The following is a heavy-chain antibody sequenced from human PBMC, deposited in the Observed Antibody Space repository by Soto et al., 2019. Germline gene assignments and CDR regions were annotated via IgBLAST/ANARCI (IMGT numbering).Heavy chain of an antibody. V-gene: IGHV1-69*05. Sequence: QVQLVQSGAEVKKPGSSVKVSCKASGGTFSRYAISWVRQAPGQGLEWMGGIIPLFGTANYAQKFQGRVTITXDETTXXAYMELRRLRSEDTAVYYCAQTLGLAVAGPGRFDLWGRGTLVTVSS. CDR1: GGTFSRYA. CDR2: IIPLFGTA. D-gene: IGHD6-19*01. J-gene: IGHJ2*01. CDR3: AQTLGLAVAGPGRFDL.